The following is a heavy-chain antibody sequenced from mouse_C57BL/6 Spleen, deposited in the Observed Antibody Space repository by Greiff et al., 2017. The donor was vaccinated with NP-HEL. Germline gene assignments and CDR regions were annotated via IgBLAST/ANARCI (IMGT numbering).Heavy chain of an antibody. J-gene: IGHJ2*01. V-gene: IGHV5-6*01. CDR2: ISSGGSYT. CDR3: ARELGQDYFDY. D-gene: IGHD4-1*01. CDR1: GFNFSSYG. Sequence: EVQGVESGGDLVKPGGSLKLSCAASGFNFSSYGMSWVRQTPDKRLEWVATISSGGSYTYYPDSVKGRFTISRDNAKNTLYLQMSSLKSEDTAMYYCARELGQDYFDYWGQGTTLTVSS.